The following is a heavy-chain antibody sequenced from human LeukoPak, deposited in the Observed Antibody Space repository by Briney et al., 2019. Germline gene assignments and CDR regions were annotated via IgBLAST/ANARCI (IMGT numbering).Heavy chain of an antibody. CDR2: ISYDGSNK. J-gene: IGHJ4*02. CDR3: ARENRRYCSGGSCPFDY. V-gene: IGHV3-30*09. CDR1: GFTFSSYA. D-gene: IGHD2-15*01. Sequence: PGRSLRLSCAASGFTFSSYAMHWVRQAPGKWLEWVAVISYDGSNKYYADSVKGRFAISRDNSKNTLYLQMNSLRAEDTAVYYCARENRRYCSGGSCPFDYWGQGTLVTVSS.